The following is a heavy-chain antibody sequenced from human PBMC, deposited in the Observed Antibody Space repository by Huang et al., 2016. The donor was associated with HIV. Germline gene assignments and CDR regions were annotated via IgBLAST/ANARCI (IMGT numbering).Heavy chain of an antibody. CDR1: GGSFRNYF. Sequence: QVHLQQWGAGLLKPSEALSLTCAVYGGSFRNYFWSWIRQPPGKGLEWIGEINHSGRTRYSPSLKRRVTISVDTSKNQFSLKLSSVTAADTAVYYCARVEINTLTGYFSSFDNWGQGTLVTVSS. CDR3: ARVEINTLTGYFSSFDN. CDR2: INHSGRT. D-gene: IGHD3-9*01. V-gene: IGHV4-34*01. J-gene: IGHJ4*02.